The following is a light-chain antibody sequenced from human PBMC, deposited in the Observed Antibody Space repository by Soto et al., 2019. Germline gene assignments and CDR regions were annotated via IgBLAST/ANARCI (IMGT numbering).Light chain of an antibody. V-gene: IGKV3-20*01. CDR1: QSVSSTY. CDR2: GAS. CDR3: QQYGSSPIT. Sequence: IVSTHSPCTLSLSPGKRATLSCRASQSVSSTYLAWYQQKPGQAPRLLIYGASTRATGIPDRFSGRGSGTDFTLTISRLEPEDFAVYYCQQYGSSPITFGRGTRLEIK. J-gene: IGKJ5*01.